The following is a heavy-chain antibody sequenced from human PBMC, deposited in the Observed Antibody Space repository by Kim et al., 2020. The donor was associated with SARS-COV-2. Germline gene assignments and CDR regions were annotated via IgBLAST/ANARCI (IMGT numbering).Heavy chain of an antibody. CDR1: GFTFSNDE. Sequence: GGSLRLSCAASGFTFSNDEMNWVRQAPGKGLEWVSDINSRGSTIFYADSVKGRFTISRDNAKNSLYLQMNSLRVEDTALYYCANRPGVGAAPWGWGTVVTVS. V-gene: IGHV3-48*03. CDR2: INSRGSTI. J-gene: IGHJ4*02. CDR3: ANRPGVGAAP. D-gene: IGHD6-13*01.